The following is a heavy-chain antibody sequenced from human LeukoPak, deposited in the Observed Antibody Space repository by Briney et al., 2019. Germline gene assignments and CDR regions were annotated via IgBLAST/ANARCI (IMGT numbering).Heavy chain of an antibody. J-gene: IGHJ1*01. V-gene: IGHV3-23*01. CDR2: IGPNGRST. CDR1: GFTFSTYA. Sequence: GGSLRLSCAGSGFTFSTYAMGWVRQSPVKGLEWVSVIGPNGRSTYYADSVKGRFTISRDNSKNTVYLQMSSLRAEDTAVYYCVGDGRDGYNIYFHHWGQGTLVTVSS. D-gene: IGHD5-24*01. CDR3: VGDGRDGYNIYFHH.